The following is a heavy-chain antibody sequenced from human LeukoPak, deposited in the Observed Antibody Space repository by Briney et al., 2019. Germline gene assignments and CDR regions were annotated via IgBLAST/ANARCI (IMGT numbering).Heavy chain of an antibody. J-gene: IGHJ4*02. D-gene: IGHD1-26*01. V-gene: IGHV3-21*04. CDR2: ISSSSSYI. Sequence: GGSLRLSCAASGFTFSSYSMNWVRQAPGKGLEWVSSISSSSSYIYYADSVKGRFTISRDNAKNSLYLQMNSLRAEDTAVYYCAKGDTTWELPHDYWGQGTLVTVSS. CDR1: GFTFSSYS. CDR3: AKGDTTWELPHDY.